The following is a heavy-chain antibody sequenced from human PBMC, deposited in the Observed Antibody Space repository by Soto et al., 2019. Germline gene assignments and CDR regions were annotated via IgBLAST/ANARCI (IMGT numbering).Heavy chain of an antibody. J-gene: IGHJ5*02. CDR3: ARDRPRYSSSSSDNWFDP. Sequence: AENLSLTSPVSDRSISSYYWWWIRQPPGKGLEWIGYIYYSGSTNYNPSLKSRVTISVDTSKNQFSLKLSSVTAADTAVYYCARDRPRYSSSSSDNWFDPWGQGNLVTVSS. CDR2: IYYSGST. CDR1: DRSISSYY. D-gene: IGHD6-6*01. V-gene: IGHV4-59*01.